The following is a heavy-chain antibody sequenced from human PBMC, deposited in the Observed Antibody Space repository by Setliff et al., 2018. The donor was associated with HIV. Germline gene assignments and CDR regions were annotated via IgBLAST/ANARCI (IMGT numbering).Heavy chain of an antibody. V-gene: IGHV1-3*01. CDR3: ARDKTSRYYYTGSAYSDYFDF. CDR1: GYSLTKYA. CDR2: INANKGNT. D-gene: IGHD3-10*01. J-gene: IGHJ4*02. Sequence: AASVKVSCKASGYSLTKYALHWVRQAPGQRLEWMGWINANKGNTKYSQKFQGRVTITWDTSASAAYMELSSLRSEDTAVYYCARDKTSRYYYTGSAYSDYFDFWGQGTRVTV.